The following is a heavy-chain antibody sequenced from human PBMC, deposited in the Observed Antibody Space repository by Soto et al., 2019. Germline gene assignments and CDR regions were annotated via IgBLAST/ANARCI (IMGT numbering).Heavy chain of an antibody. CDR3: QSDVVVAAGGLDY. CDR1: GFTFSDYY. Sequence: GGSLRLSCAASGFTFSDYYMSWIRQAPGKGLEWVSYISSSSSYTNYADSVKGRFTISRDNAKNSLYLQMNSLRAEDTAVYYCQSDVVVAAGGLDYWGQGTLVTVSS. V-gene: IGHV3-11*06. CDR2: ISSSSSYT. D-gene: IGHD2-15*01. J-gene: IGHJ4*02.